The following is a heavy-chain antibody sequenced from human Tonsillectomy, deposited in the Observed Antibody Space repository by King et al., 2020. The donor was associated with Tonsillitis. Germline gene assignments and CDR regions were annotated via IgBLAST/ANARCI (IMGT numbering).Heavy chain of an antibody. D-gene: IGHD6-19*01. CDR3: ASTSSSGWAVDY. CDR2: MNPSGCST. V-gene: IGHV1-46*01. J-gene: IGHJ4*02. CDR1: GDTFTSYY. Sequence: VQLVESGAEVKKPGASVKLSCKASGDTFTSYYIHWVRQAPGPGLEGMGIMNPSGCSTSYAQKFQGRVTMTRDTSTSTGYMGLSSLRSEDTAVYYCASTSSSGWAVDYWGQGTLVTVSS.